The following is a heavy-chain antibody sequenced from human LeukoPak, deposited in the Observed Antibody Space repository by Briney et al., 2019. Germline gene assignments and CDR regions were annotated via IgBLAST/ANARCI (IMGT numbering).Heavy chain of an antibody. V-gene: IGHV3-15*01. J-gene: IGHJ4*02. D-gene: IGHD6-19*01. CDR2: IKSKTDGGTT. Sequence: KPGGSLRLSCAASGFTFSNAWMSWVRQAPGKGLEWGGGIKSKTDGGTTDYAAPVKGRFTISRDDSKNTLYLQMNSLKTEDTAVYYCTVQWLTDYWGQGTLVTVSS. CDR1: GFTFSNAW. CDR3: TVQWLTDY.